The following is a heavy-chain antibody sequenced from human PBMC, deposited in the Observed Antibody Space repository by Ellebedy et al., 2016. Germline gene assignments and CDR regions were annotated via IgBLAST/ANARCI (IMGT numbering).Heavy chain of an antibody. V-gene: IGHV3-74*01. Sequence: GESLKISCAASGFTFSSYWMHWVRQAPGKGLVWVSRINSDGSSTSYADSVKGRFTISRDNAKNTLYLQMNSLRAEDTAVYYCARVDTAIRNMDVWGQGTTVTVSS. CDR1: GFTFSSYW. CDR3: ARVDTAIRNMDV. J-gene: IGHJ6*02. CDR2: INSDGSST. D-gene: IGHD5-18*01.